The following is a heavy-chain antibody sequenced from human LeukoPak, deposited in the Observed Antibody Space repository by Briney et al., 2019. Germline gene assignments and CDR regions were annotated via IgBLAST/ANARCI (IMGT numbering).Heavy chain of an antibody. D-gene: IGHD5-18*01. CDR2: IYYSGST. CDR1: GGSISSYY. Sequence: SETLSLTCTVSGGSISSYYWSWIRQPPGKGLEWIGYIYYSGSTNYNPSLKSRVTISVDTSKNQFSLKLSSVTAADTAVYYCARAGDTAMVKGLFDYWGQGTLVTVSS. CDR3: ARAGDTAMVKGLFDY. V-gene: IGHV4-59*01. J-gene: IGHJ4*02.